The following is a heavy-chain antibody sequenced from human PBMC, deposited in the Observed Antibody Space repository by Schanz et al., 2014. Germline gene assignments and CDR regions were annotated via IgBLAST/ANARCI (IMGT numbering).Heavy chain of an antibody. Sequence: QVQLVQSGAEVKKPGSSVKVSCKASGYTFTSYGINWVRQAPGQGLEWMGWINGYNGHTLYAQKFQGRVTMTTDTSTSTSYMELTSLRADDTAVYYCARDFSAYVGNYFDYWGQGTLVTVSS. CDR3: ARDFSAYVGNYFDY. J-gene: IGHJ4*02. D-gene: IGHD5-12*01. CDR1: GYTFTSYG. V-gene: IGHV1-18*01. CDR2: INGYNGHT.